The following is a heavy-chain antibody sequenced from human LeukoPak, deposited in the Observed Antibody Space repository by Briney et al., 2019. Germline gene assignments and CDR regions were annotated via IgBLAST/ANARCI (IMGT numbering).Heavy chain of an antibody. CDR2: MNPNSGNT. V-gene: IGHV1-8*03. J-gene: IGHJ4*02. CDR1: GYTFTSYD. Sequence: ASVKVSCKASGYTFTSYDINWVRQATGQGLEWMGWMNPNSGNTGYAQKFQGRVTITADESTSTAYMELSSLRSEDTAVYYCAVGSGDGSGYYFDYWGQGTLVTVSS. D-gene: IGHD5-24*01. CDR3: AVGSGDGSGYYFDY.